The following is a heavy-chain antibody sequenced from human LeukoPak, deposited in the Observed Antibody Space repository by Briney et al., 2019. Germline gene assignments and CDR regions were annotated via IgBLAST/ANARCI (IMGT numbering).Heavy chain of an antibody. Sequence: PSETLSLTCTISGDSISTYYWSWLRQPPGKGLEWIGDVSHSGNTNYNPSLNYNPSLKSRVSISIDTSKNQFSLRLSSVTAADTAVYYCARPHDYGDYGGHDAFDIWGQGTMVTVSS. V-gene: IGHV4-59*01. CDR3: ARPHDYGDYGGHDAFDI. CDR1: GDSISTYY. J-gene: IGHJ3*02. CDR2: VSHSGNT. D-gene: IGHD4-17*01.